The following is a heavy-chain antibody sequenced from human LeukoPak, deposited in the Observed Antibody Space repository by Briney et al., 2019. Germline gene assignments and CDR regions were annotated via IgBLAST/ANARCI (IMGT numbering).Heavy chain of an antibody. D-gene: IGHD4-17*01. Sequence: GGSLRLSCAASGFTFSSYSMNWVRQAPGKGLEWVSSISSSSSYIYYADSVKARFTISRDNAKNSLYLQVNSLRAEDTAVYYCARDRTTVTTFDYWGQGTLVTVSS. CDR1: GFTFSSYS. J-gene: IGHJ4*02. CDR2: ISSSSSYI. CDR3: ARDRTTVTTFDY. V-gene: IGHV3-21*01.